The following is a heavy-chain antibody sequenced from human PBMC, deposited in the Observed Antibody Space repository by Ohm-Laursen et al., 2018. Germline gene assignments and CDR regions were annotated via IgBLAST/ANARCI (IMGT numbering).Heavy chain of an antibody. V-gene: IGHV3-30*18. D-gene: IGHD3-22*01. CDR2: ISYDGSNK. Sequence: SLRLSCSASGFTFSSYGMHWVRQAPGKGLEWVAVISYDGSNKYYADSVKGRFTISRDNSKNTLYLQMNSLRAEDTAVYYCAKAFYYDSSGYYPDYWGQGTLVTVSS. CDR3: AKAFYYDSSGYYPDY. J-gene: IGHJ4*02. CDR1: GFTFSSYG.